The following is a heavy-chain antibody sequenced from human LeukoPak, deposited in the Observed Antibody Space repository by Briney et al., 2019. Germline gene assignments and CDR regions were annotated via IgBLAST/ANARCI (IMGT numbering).Heavy chain of an antibody. Sequence: PGGSLTLSCTASGFTFSVSAMHWIRQASGKGLEWVGRIKTKADSYATAYAASVKGRFTISRDDSENTAYLQMDSLITEDTAVYYCTRLTTCTTTSCFFDFWGRGTLVTVSS. V-gene: IGHV3-73*01. D-gene: IGHD2-2*01. J-gene: IGHJ4*02. CDR3: TRLTTCTTTSCFFDF. CDR1: GFTFSVSA. CDR2: IKTKADSYAT.